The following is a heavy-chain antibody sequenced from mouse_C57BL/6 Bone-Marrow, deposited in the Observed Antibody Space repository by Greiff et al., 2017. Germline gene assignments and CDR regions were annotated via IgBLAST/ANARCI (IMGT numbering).Heavy chain of an antibody. J-gene: IGHJ3*01. Sequence: QVQLQQPGAELVKPGASVKLSCKASGYTFTSYWMQWVKQRPGQGLGWIGEIDPSDSYTNYNQKFKGKATLTVDTSSSTAYMQLSSLTSEDSAVYYCAREDGYYSAWFAYWGQGTLVTVSA. CDR1: GYTFTSYW. V-gene: IGHV1-50*01. CDR2: IDPSDSYT. CDR3: AREDGYYSAWFAY. D-gene: IGHD2-3*01.